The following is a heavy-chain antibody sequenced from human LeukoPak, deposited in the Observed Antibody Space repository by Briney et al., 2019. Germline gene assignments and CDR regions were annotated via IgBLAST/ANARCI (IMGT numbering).Heavy chain of an antibody. Sequence: SETLSLTCAVYGGSFSDYYWSWLRQPPGKGLEWIGEINHSGSTYYNPSLKSRVTISIDTSKKQFSLKLNSVTAADTAVYYCARGGYGSGTYYNYCGQGSLVTVSS. CDR2: INHSGST. J-gene: IGHJ4*02. V-gene: IGHV4-34*01. CDR3: ARGGYGSGTYYNY. D-gene: IGHD3-10*01. CDR1: GGSFSDYY.